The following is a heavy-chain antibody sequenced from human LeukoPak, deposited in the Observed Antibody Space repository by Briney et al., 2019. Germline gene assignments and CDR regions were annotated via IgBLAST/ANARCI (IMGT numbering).Heavy chain of an antibody. CDR2: FDPEDGET. D-gene: IGHD6-13*01. CDR1: GYTLTELS. J-gene: IGHJ4*02. CDR3: ATDTRRSSWYPAFDY. Sequence: ASVKVSCKVSGYTLTELSMHWVRQAPGKGLEWMGGFDPEDGETIYAQKFQGRVTMTEDTSTDTAYMELSSLRSEDTAVYYCATDTRRSSWYPAFDYWGQGTLVTVSS. V-gene: IGHV1-24*01.